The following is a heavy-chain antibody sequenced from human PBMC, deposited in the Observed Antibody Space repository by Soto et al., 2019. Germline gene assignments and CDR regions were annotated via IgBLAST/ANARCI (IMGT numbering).Heavy chain of an antibody. D-gene: IGHD3-22*01. CDR3: ARGQYFSDSSCYGDY. J-gene: IGHJ4*02. V-gene: IGHV1-8*02. CDR1: GYTFTTYD. CDR2: MNPNSGNT. Sequence: ASVKVSCKASGYTFTTYDINWVRQAAGQGLVWMGWMNPNSGNTGYAQKFQDRVTMTRDTSISTAYMELSDLRSEDTAVYYCARGQYFSDSSCYGDYWGQGTQVTVSS.